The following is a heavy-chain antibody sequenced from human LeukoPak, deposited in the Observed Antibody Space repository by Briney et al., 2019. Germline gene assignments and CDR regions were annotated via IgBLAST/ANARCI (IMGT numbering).Heavy chain of an antibody. J-gene: IGHJ3*01. CDR1: GFTFGNSW. CDR3: VVVVEPPDSDGFDV. Sequence: GGSLTLSCAAYGFTFGNSWVHWVRQAPGKGLVWVSLINADGSTATYADSVKGRFTISRDNARNTLSLQMNSLTIEDTAVYYCVVVVEPPDSDGFDVWGQGTMITVSS. V-gene: IGHV3-74*01. D-gene: IGHD1-14*01. CDR2: INADGSTA.